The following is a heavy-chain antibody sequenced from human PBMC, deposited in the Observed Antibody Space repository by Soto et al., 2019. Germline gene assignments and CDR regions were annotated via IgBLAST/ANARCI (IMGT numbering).Heavy chain of an antibody. V-gene: IGHV3-21*01. CDR2: ISSSSSYI. CDR3: ASGPFGDSSGYYPP. CDR1: GFTFSSYS. D-gene: IGHD3-22*01. J-gene: IGHJ4*02. Sequence: PGGSLRLSCAASGFTFSSYSMNWVRQAPGKGLEWVSSISSSSSYIYYADSVKGRFTISRDNAKNSLYLQMNSLRAEETAVYYCASGPFGDSSGYYPPWGQGTLVTVSS.